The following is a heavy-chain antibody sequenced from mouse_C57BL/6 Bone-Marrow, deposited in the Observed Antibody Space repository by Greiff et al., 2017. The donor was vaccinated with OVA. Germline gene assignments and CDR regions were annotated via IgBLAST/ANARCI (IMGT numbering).Heavy chain of an antibody. V-gene: IGHV14-4*01. CDR2: IDPENGDT. CDR3: TTDTTVVATRGAMDY. CDR1: GFNIKDDY. J-gene: IGHJ4*01. Sequence: DVKLVESGAELVRPGASVKLSCTASGFNIKDDYMHWVKRRPEQGLEWIGWIDPENGDTEYASKFQGKATITADTSSNTAYLQLSSLTSEDTAVYYCTTDTTVVATRGAMDYWGQGTSVTVSS. D-gene: IGHD1-1*01.